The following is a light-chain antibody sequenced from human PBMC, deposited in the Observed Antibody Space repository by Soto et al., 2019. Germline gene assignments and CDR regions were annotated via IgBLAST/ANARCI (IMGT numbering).Light chain of an antibody. Sequence: EVVMTQSPATLSVSPGEGATLYCRASQSVGKDVAWYQQKPGQAPRLLIFGASVRATGIPSRFSGSESGTEFTLTISGLQSEDFAVYSCQQYNNWAPLTFGGGTKV. CDR2: GAS. CDR1: QSVGKD. J-gene: IGKJ4*01. CDR3: QQYNNWAPLT. V-gene: IGKV3-15*01.